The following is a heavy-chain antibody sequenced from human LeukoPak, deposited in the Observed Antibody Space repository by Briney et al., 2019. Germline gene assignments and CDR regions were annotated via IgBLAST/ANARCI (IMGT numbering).Heavy chain of an antibody. Sequence: PSETLSLTCTVSGGSISSGGYSWSWIRQPPGKGLEWIGYIYHSGSTYYNPSLKSRVTISVDRSKDQFSLKLSSVTAADTAVYYCARVMITFGGVIAIADAFDIWGQGTMVTVSS. CDR1: GGSISSGGYS. D-gene: IGHD3-16*02. V-gene: IGHV4-30-2*01. J-gene: IGHJ3*02. CDR3: ARVMITFGGVIAIADAFDI. CDR2: IYHSGST.